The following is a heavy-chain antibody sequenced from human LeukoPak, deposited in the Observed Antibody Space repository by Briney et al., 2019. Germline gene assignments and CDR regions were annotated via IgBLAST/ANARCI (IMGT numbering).Heavy chain of an antibody. CDR1: GYSFTSYW. Sequence: GESLGISCKGSGYSFTSYWISWVRQMPGKGLEWMGRIDPSDSYTNYSPSFQGHVTISADKSISTAYLQWSSLKASDTAMYYCARRKVEMANFDYWGQGTLVTVSS. V-gene: IGHV5-10-1*01. J-gene: IGHJ4*02. CDR3: ARRKVEMANFDY. D-gene: IGHD5-24*01. CDR2: IDPSDSYT.